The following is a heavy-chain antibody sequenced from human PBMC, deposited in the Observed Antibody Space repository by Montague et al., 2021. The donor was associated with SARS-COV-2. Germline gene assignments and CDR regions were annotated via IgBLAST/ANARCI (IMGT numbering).Heavy chain of an antibody. J-gene: IGHJ6*02. CDR2: IYYSGST. CDR1: GGSVSSGSYY. Sequence: SETLSLTCIVSGGSVSSGSYYWSWIRQPPGKGLEWIGYIYYSGSTXYNPSLKSRVTISVDTSKNQFSLKLSSVTAADTAVYYCARDPWRITIFGVVTRYGMDVRGQGTTVTVSS. V-gene: IGHV4-61*01. CDR3: ARDPWRITIFGVVTRYGMDV. D-gene: IGHD3-3*01.